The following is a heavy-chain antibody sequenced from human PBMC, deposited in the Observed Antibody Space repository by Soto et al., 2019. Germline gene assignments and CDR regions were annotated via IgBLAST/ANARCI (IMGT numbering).Heavy chain of an antibody. V-gene: IGHV3-7*01. CDR2: IKQDRSEK. CDR1: GLTFSSYW. J-gene: IGHJ5*02. D-gene: IGHD3-10*01. CDR3: ARGEAIGDDP. Sequence: EVQLVESGGGLAQPGGSLRLSCAASGLTFSSYWMTWVRQAPGKGLEWVANIKQDRSEKYYVDSVKGRFTISRDNAKNSLYLQMNNLRVEDTDVYYCARGEAIGDDPWGHGTLVTVSS.